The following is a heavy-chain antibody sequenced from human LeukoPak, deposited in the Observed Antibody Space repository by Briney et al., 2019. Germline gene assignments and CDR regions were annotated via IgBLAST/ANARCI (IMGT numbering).Heavy chain of an antibody. D-gene: IGHD3-10*01. CDR1: GFTFGDYG. CDR2: IRSKAYGATT. V-gene: IGHV3-49*04. J-gene: IGHJ4*02. CDR3: ARDLVTMVRGVIGY. Sequence: GGSLRLSCITSGFTFGDYGLSWVRQAPGKGLEWVGFIRSKAYGATTEYAASLKDRFTISRDDSKSIAYLQVNSLKTEDTAVYYCARDLVTMVRGVIGYWGQGTLVTVSS.